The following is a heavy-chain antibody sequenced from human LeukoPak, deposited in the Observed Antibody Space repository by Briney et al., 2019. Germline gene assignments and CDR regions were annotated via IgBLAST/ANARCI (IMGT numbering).Heavy chain of an antibody. V-gene: IGHV3-64D*09. J-gene: IGHJ4*02. Sequence: GGSLRLSCSASGFTFSRYAMHWVRQAPGKGLEYVSGINDNGGRTHYGDSVKGRFSISRDNSKNTLHLQMSTLRAEDTALYYCVKDVGGSYAFDYWGQGILVTVAA. CDR1: GFTFSRYA. D-gene: IGHD1-26*01. CDR2: INDNGGRT. CDR3: VKDVGGSYAFDY.